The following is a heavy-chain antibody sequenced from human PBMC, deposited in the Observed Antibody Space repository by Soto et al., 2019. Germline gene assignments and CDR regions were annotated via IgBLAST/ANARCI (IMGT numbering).Heavy chain of an antibody. CDR1: GYSFTGYY. CDR3: AKGSSGWEPNWFDP. Sequence: ASVKVSCKASGYSFTGYYVHWVRQAPGQGLEWMGWINPTTGGTNYAQKFQGRVTVTRDTSITTAYMELSSLTSDDTAVYYCAKGSSGWEPNWFDPWGQGTLVTVSS. CDR2: INPTTGGT. J-gene: IGHJ5*02. D-gene: IGHD6-19*01. V-gene: IGHV1-2*02.